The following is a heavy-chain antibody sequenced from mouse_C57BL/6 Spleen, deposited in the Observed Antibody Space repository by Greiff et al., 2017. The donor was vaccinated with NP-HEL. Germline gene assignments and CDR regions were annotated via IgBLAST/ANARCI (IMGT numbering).Heavy chain of an antibody. V-gene: IGHV1-82*01. CDR1: GYAFSSSW. J-gene: IGHJ4*01. Sequence: QVQLKESGAELARPGASVKLSCKASGYAFSSSWMNWVKQRPGKGLEWIGRIYPGDGDTNYNGKFKGKATLTADKSSSTAYMQLSSLTSEDSAVYFCARGGGYYYGSREMDYWGQGTSVTVSS. CDR3: ARGGGYYYGSREMDY. CDR2: IYPGDGDT. D-gene: IGHD1-1*01.